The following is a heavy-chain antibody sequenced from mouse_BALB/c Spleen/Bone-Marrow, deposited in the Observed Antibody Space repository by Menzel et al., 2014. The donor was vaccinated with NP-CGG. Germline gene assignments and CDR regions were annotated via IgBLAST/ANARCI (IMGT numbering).Heavy chain of an antibody. CDR3: ARGGNYVWFAY. V-gene: IGHV1-4*01. J-gene: IGHJ3*01. CDR2: INPSSGYT. CDR1: GYTFTRYT. Sequence: QVQLQQSGAELAGPGASVRMSCKASGYTFTRYTMHWVKQRPGQGLEWIGYINPSSGYTNYNQKFKDKATLTADKSSSTAYMQLSSLTSEDSAVHYCARGGNYVWFAYWGQGSLVTVSA. D-gene: IGHD2-1*01.